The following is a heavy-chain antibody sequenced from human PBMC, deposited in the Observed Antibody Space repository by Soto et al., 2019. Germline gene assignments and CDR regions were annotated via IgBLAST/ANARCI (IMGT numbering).Heavy chain of an antibody. CDR3: ARGGCGSLDY. CDR1: GFTVSGNY. Sequence: EVQLVESGGGLVQPGGSLRLSCAASGFTVSGNYMTWVRQAPGKGLEWVSVIYGGGTTYYADSVKGRFTISRQNSENTLYLQMNSLRDEDTAVYYCARGGCGSLDYWGRGTLVTVSS. CDR2: IYGGGTT. D-gene: IGHD2-21*01. V-gene: IGHV3-53*04. J-gene: IGHJ4*02.